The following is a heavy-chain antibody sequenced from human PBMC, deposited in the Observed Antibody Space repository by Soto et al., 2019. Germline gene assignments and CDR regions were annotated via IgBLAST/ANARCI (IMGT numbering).Heavy chain of an antibody. D-gene: IGHD3-22*01. V-gene: IGHV1-69*01. J-gene: IGHJ6*02. CDR1: GGTFSSYA. CDR2: IIPIFGTA. CDR3: ARDTPYDSSGYYSYYGMDV. Sequence: QVQLVQSGAEVKKPGSSVKVSCKASGGTFSSYAISWVRQAPGQGLEWMGGIIPIFGTANYAQKFQGRVTTTADESTSTGYMELSSLGSEDTAVYYCARDTPYDSSGYYSYYGMDVWGQGTTVTGSS.